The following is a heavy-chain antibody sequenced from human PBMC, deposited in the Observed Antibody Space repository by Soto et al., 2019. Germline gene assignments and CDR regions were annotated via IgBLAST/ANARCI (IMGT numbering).Heavy chain of an antibody. CDR3: ARGGALSTSWYWGDGLDS. CDR1: GYSFSSHA. J-gene: IGHJ4*02. D-gene: IGHD6-13*01. V-gene: IGHV1-69*06. CDR2: IIPVFGTP. Sequence: QVQLEQSGSEVKKSGSSVKVSCKASGYSFSSHAITWVRQAPGQGLEWMGGIIPVFGTPSYAQKFQGRVTISADKSTNTSYLELRSLRSEDTAVYYCARGGALSTSWYWGDGLDSWGQGTQVTFSS.